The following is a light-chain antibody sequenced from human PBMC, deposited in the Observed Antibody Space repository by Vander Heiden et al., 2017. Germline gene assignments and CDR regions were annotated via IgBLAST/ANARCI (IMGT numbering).Light chain of an antibody. CDR1: KLGDKY. CDR3: QAWDSSTVV. Sequence: SYGLTQPPSVSVSPGQTARITCSGDKLGDKYACWYQQKPGQSPVLVIYQDTKRPSGIPERFSGSNSGNTATLTITGTQAMDEADYFCQAWDSSTVVFGTGTKVTVL. CDR2: QDT. J-gene: IGLJ1*01. V-gene: IGLV3-1*01.